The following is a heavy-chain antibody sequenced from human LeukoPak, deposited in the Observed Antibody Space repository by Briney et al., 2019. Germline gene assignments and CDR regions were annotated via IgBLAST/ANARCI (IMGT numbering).Heavy chain of an antibody. Sequence: GASVKVSCKASGYTFTGYYMHWVRQAPGQGLEWMGWINPNSGGTNYAQKFQGRVTMTRDTSISTAYMELSRLRSDDTAVYYCARESSDNSSSEQFDYWGQGTLVTVSS. CDR3: ARESSDNSSSEQFDY. CDR2: INPNSGGT. CDR1: GYTFTGYY. V-gene: IGHV1-2*02. D-gene: IGHD6-13*01. J-gene: IGHJ4*02.